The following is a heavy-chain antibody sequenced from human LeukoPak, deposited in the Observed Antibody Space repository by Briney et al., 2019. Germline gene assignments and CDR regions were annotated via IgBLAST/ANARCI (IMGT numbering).Heavy chain of an antibody. CDR3: VVTTRSKSFDY. J-gene: IGHJ4*02. D-gene: IGHD1-1*01. CDR2: IKQDGSEK. V-gene: IGHV3-7*01. CDR1: GFTFSSYW. Sequence: GGALRLSCAASGFTFSSYWMSWVRQAPGEGLERVAQIKQDGSEKNYVDTVKGGFTFSRDNAENSLFLQMDSLRVEDTAFYYCVVTTRSKSFDYWGQGTLVTVSS.